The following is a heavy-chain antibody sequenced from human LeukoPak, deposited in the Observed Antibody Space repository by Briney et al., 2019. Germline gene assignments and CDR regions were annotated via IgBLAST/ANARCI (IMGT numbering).Heavy chain of an antibody. V-gene: IGHV4-61*01. Sequence: PSETLSLTCTVSDGSINSTSYYWSWIRQPPGKGLEWIGYIYYSGSTNYNPSLKSRVTISVDTSKNQFSLKLSSVTAADTAVYYCARVSSGDGGNWGMSLGYHCYYMDVWGKGTTVTVSS. CDR3: ARVSSGDGGNWGMSLGYHCYYMDV. J-gene: IGHJ6*03. CDR1: DGSINSTSYY. D-gene: IGHD4-23*01. CDR2: IYYSGST.